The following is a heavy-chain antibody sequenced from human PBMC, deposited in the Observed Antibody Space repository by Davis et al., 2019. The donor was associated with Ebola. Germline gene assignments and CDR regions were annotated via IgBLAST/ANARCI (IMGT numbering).Heavy chain of an antibody. CDR1: GGSFSGYY. J-gene: IGHJ6*02. Sequence: PGGSLRLSCAVYGGSFSGYYWSWIRQSPGKGLEWIGEINHSGTTNYNPSLKSRVSISVETSKSQFSLKLSSVTAADTAIYYCARVYNYGNSEYFYVMDVWGQGTTVTVSS. D-gene: IGHD2/OR15-2a*01. V-gene: IGHV4-34*01. CDR2: INHSGTT. CDR3: ARVYNYGNSEYFYVMDV.